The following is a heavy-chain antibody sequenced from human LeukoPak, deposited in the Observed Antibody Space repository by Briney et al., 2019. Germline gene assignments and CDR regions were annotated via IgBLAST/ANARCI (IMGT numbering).Heavy chain of an antibody. V-gene: IGHV4-39*07. CDR2: IYYSLST. D-gene: IGHD3-3*01. J-gene: IGHJ6*03. CDR1: GDSISSSRYY. Sequence: SETLSLTCTVSGDSISSSRYYWGWIRQPPGKGLEWIGSIYYSLSTYYNPSLKSRVTISVDTSKNQFSLKLSSVTAADTAVYYCARVSGDTIFGSSYYYMDVWGKGTTVTVSS. CDR3: ARVSGDTIFGSSYYYMDV.